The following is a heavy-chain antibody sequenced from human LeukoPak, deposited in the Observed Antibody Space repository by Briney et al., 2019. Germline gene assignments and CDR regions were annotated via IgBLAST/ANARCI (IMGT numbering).Heavy chain of an antibody. CDR2: IYYSGST. J-gene: IGHJ6*03. Sequence: SETLSLTCTVSGGSISSGDYYWSWIRQPPGKGLEWIGYIYYSGSTNYNPSLKSRVTISVDTSKNQFSLKLSSVTAADTAVYYCARHPARYYMDVWGKGTTVTVSS. CDR3: ARHPARYYMDV. V-gene: IGHV4-61*08. CDR1: GGSISSGDYY. D-gene: IGHD6-6*01.